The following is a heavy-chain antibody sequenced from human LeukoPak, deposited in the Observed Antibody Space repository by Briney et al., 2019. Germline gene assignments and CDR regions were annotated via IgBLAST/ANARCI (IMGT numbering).Heavy chain of an antibody. V-gene: IGHV3-21*01. J-gene: IGHJ6*02. Sequence: GGSLRLSCAASGFTFSSYSMNWVRQAPGKGLDWVSSISSSSSYIYYADSVKGRFTISRDNAKNSLYLQMNSLRAEDTAVYYCARVVESYYYGMDVWGQGTTVTVSS. CDR1: GFTFSSYS. CDR2: ISSSSSYI. CDR3: ARVVESYYYGMDV.